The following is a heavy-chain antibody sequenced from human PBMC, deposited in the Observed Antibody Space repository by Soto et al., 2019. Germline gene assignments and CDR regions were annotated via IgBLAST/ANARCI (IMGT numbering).Heavy chain of an antibody. CDR3: ARHSRYSPSCGYWLVDY. CDR2: ISYGGIT. Sequence: LETLSLTCTVSGCSLINYFWTWLRPPPGKGMEWIGYISYGGITTYNPSLKSRLTMSVDTSKNQFSLQLISLTAADTAVYYFARHSRYSPSCGYWLVDYGDQGTPFT. D-gene: IGHD3-22*01. J-gene: IGHJ4*02. V-gene: IGHV4-59*08. CDR1: GCSLINYF.